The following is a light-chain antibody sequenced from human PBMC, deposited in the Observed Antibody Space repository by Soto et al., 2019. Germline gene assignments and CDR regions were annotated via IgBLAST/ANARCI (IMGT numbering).Light chain of an antibody. Sequence: EIVLTQSPATLSLSPGDRATLSCRASQSVTSALAWFQQKPGQAPRLLMYDVSRRATGIPARFSGSGSGTEFTLTINTLEPEDFAVYYCQQRTTWPTFGGGTKVAIK. CDR3: QQRTTWPT. CDR2: DVS. CDR1: QSVTSA. J-gene: IGKJ4*01. V-gene: IGKV3-11*01.